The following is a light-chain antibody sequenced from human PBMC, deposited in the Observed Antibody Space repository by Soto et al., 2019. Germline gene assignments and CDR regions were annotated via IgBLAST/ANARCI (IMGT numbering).Light chain of an antibody. Sequence: DIQVTQSPPTLSASLGDRVTITCRASQTISTWMAWYQQKPGKAPKLLFYDASTLQSGVASRFSGSGSGTEFTLIISGLQPDDSATYYCQQYTNTNNPWMFGQGTKVDIK. CDR2: DAS. CDR1: QTISTW. J-gene: IGKJ1*01. CDR3: QQYTNTNNPWM. V-gene: IGKV1-5*01.